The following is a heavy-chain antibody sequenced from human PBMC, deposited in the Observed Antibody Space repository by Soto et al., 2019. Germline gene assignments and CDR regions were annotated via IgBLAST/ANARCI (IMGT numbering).Heavy chain of an antibody. CDR1: GFTFSDYS. D-gene: IGHD3-10*01. Sequence: GGSLRLSCAASGFTFSDYSMTWVRQAPGKGLEWVSVIRDTGDITYYADSVKGRFTSSRDNSKHTLDLQMNSLRAEDTAVYYCAKGGRFYGLDVWGQGTTVTVSS. CDR3: AKGGRFYGLDV. J-gene: IGHJ6*02. V-gene: IGHV3-23*01. CDR2: IRDTGDIT.